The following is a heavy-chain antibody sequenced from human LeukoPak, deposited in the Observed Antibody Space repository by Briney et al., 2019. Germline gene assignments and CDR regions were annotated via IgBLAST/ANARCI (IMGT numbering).Heavy chain of an antibody. V-gene: IGHV3-30-3*01. Sequence: SCKASGYTFTYYYMHWVRQAPGKGLEWVAVISYDGSNKYYADSVKGRSTISRDNSKNTLYLQMNSLRAEDTAVYYCARGRDYVWGSYRPLDYWGQGTLVTVSS. CDR3: ARGRDYVWGSYRPLDY. J-gene: IGHJ4*02. CDR1: GYTFTYYY. CDR2: ISYDGSNK. D-gene: IGHD3-16*02.